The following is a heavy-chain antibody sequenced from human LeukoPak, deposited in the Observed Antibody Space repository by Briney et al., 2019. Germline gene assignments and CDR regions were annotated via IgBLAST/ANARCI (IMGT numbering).Heavy chain of an antibody. J-gene: IGHJ4*02. V-gene: IGHV3-33*01. D-gene: IGHD2-2*01. Sequence: PGRSLRLSCAASGFTFSSCGMHWVRQAPGKGLEWVALIGYDGTNEYYADSVKGRFTISRDNSKNTLYLQMKSLRAEDSAVYYCARDFYCSRTSCYAPSFDYWGQGTLVTVSS. CDR2: IGYDGTNE. CDR3: ARDFYCSRTSCYAPSFDY. CDR1: GFTFSSCG.